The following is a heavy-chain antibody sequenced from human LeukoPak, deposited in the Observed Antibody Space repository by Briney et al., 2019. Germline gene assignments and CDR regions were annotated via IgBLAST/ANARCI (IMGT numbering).Heavy chain of an antibody. Sequence: GGSLRLSCAASGFTFSTCGMHWVRQAPGKGLEWVAVISYDGSSEYYADSVKGRFTISRDNSKNTLYLQMNSLRAEDTAVYYCARRQGDAFDIWGQGTMVTVSS. V-gene: IGHV3-30*03. CDR1: GFTFSTCG. CDR2: ISYDGSSE. CDR3: ARRQGDAFDI. J-gene: IGHJ3*02.